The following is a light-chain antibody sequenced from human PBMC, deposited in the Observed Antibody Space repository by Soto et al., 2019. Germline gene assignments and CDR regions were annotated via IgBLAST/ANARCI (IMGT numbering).Light chain of an antibody. J-gene: IGKJ3*01. CDR1: QDIRNF. CDR3: QKYSSVPV. Sequence: DIQMTQSPTSLSASEGDRVTITCQASQDIRNFVAWYQQKPGKAPKLLIYAASTLQSGVPSRFSGSGSGTDFTLTINSLQPEDVATYSCQKYSSVPVFGPGTKVEIK. CDR2: AAS. V-gene: IGKV1-27*01.